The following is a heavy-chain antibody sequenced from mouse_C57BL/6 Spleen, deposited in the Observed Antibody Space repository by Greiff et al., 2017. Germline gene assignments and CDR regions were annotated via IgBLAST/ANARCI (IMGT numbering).Heavy chain of an antibody. CDR3: ARGDGSSLSWYFDV. Sequence: QVQLQQPGAELVKPGASVKMSCKASGYTFTSYWITWVKQRPGQGLEWIGDIYPGSGSTNYNEKFKSKATLTVDTSSSTAYMQLSSLTSEDSAVYFCARGDGSSLSWYFDVWGTGTTVTVSS. J-gene: IGHJ1*03. CDR1: GYTFTSYW. D-gene: IGHD1-1*01. CDR2: IYPGSGST. V-gene: IGHV1-55*01.